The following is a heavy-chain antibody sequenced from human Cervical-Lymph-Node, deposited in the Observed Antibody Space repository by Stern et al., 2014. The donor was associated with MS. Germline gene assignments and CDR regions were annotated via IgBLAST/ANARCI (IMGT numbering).Heavy chain of an antibody. CDR2: IYWDDDK. CDR1: GFSLSTSGVG. Sequence: QVTLKESGPTLVKPTQTLTLTCTFSGFSLSTSGVGVGWIRQPPGKALEWLALIYWDDDKRYSPSLKSRLTITKDTSKNQVVLTMTNMDPVDTATYYCTRRLVGTAAGKHAFDIWGQGTMVTVSS. J-gene: IGHJ3*02. V-gene: IGHV2-5*02. D-gene: IGHD6-13*01. CDR3: TRRLVGTAAGKHAFDI.